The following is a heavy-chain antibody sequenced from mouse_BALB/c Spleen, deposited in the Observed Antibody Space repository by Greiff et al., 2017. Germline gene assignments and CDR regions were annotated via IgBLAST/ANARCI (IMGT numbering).Heavy chain of an antibody. J-gene: IGHJ2*01. V-gene: IGHV5-6-5*01. D-gene: IGHD2-12*01. CDR1: GFTFSSYA. Sequence: EVQLVESGGGLVKPGGSLKLSCAASGFTFSSYAMSWVRQTPEKRLEWVASISSGGSTYYPDSVKGRFTISRDNARNILYLQMSSLRSEDTAMYYCARGRSYPYFDYWGQGTTLTVSS. CDR3: ARGRSYPYFDY. CDR2: ISSGGST.